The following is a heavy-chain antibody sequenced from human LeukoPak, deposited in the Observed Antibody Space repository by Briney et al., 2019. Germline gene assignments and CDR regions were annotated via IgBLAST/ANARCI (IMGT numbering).Heavy chain of an antibody. CDR2: ISWNSGSI. Sequence: GGSLRLSCAASGFTLDDYAMHWVRQAPGKGLEWVSGISWNSGSIGYADSVKGQFTISRDNAKNSLYLQMNSLRAEDTALYYCAKAASWELKYYFDYWGQGTLVTVSS. J-gene: IGHJ4*02. CDR3: AKAASWELKYYFDY. V-gene: IGHV3-9*01. CDR1: GFTLDDYA. D-gene: IGHD1-26*01.